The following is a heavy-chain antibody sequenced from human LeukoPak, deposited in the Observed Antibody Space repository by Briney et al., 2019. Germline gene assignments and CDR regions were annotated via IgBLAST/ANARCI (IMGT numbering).Heavy chain of an antibody. Sequence: SETPSLTCAVYGGSFSDYYWSWIRQPPGKGLEWIVEITHDGSTNYNPSLKSRVTISLDTSKNQFSLKLSSVTAADSAVYYCARDRPVPKAPVTMRAELDYWGQGTLVTVSS. CDR3: ARDRPVPKAPVTMRAELDY. J-gene: IGHJ4*02. CDR1: GGSFSDYY. D-gene: IGHD3-22*01. V-gene: IGHV4-34*01. CDR2: ITHDGST.